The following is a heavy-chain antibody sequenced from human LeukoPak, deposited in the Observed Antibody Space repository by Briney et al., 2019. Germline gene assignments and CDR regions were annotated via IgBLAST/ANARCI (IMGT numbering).Heavy chain of an antibody. CDR1: GGTFSSYA. J-gene: IGHJ4*02. D-gene: IGHD6-19*01. CDR3: ARVFSAGTGTNFDY. Sequence: SVKVSCKASGGTFSSYAISWVRQAPGQGLEWMGRIIPILGIANYAQRFQGRVTITADKSTSTAYMELSSLRSEDTAVYYCARVFSAGTGTNFDYWGQGTLVTVSS. V-gene: IGHV1-69*04. CDR2: IIPILGIA.